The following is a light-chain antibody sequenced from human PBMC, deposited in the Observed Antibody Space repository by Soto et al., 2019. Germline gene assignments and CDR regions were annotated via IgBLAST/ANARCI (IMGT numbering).Light chain of an antibody. CDR2: GNS. CDR1: SSNIGAGYD. J-gene: IGLJ3*02. V-gene: IGLV1-40*01. Sequence: QSVLTQPPSVSGAPGQRVTNSCNGSSSNIGAGYDVHWYQQLPGTAPKLLIAGNSNRPSGVPDRVSGSKSGASASLAITGLQAEDEADYYCQAYDSSLSGWGFGGGTKRTVL. CDR3: QAYDSSLSGWG.